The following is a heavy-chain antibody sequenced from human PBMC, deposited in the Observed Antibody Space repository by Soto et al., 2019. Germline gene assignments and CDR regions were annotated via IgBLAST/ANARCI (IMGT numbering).Heavy chain of an antibody. J-gene: IGHJ4*02. Sequence: GESLKISCKGSGYSFTSYWISWVRQMPGKGLEWMGRIDPSDSYTNYSPSFQGQVTISADKSISTAYLQWSSLKASDTAMYYCARQVGYGDYVGYWGQGTLVTVSS. V-gene: IGHV5-10-1*04. CDR2: IDPSDSYT. D-gene: IGHD4-17*01. CDR1: GYSFTSYW. CDR3: ARQVGYGDYVGY.